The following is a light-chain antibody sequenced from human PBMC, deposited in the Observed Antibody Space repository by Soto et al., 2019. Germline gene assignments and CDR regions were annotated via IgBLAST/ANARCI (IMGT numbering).Light chain of an antibody. CDR3: TSYTSSSTLEI. J-gene: IGLJ2*01. CDR2: EVN. CDR1: SSDVGGYDQ. Sequence: QSALTQPASVSGSPGQSITISCTGTSSDVGGYDQVSWYRQHPGKAPKLMIYEVNNRPSGISNRFSGSKSDNTAYLTISGLQAEDEADYYCTSYTSSSTLEIFGGGTKLTVL. V-gene: IGLV2-14*01.